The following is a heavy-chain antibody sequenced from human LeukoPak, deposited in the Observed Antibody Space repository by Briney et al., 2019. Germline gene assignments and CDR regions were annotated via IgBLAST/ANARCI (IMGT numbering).Heavy chain of an antibody. CDR3: ARREAVTKRYYFDY. J-gene: IGHJ4*02. Sequence: PSETLSLTCTVSGDSIGNYFWSWIRQPPGKGLEWIGSIHYRGNTNYNPSLKSRVTISVDTSKNQFSLKLSSVTAADTAVYYCARREAVTKRYYFDYWGQGTLVTVS. D-gene: IGHD2-8*01. V-gene: IGHV4-59*08. CDR2: IHYRGNT. CDR1: GDSIGNYF.